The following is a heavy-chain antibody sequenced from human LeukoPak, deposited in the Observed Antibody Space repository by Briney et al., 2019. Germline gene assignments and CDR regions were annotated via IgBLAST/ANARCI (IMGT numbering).Heavy chain of an antibody. Sequence: SETPPLTCTVSGGSISSSNYYWGWIRQPPGKGLEWIGSIYYSGNTYYNSSLKRRVTISVDTSKNHFSLNLNSVTAADTAVYYCARHAYYDFVTGLFDPWGQGTLVTVSS. D-gene: IGHD3-3*01. J-gene: IGHJ5*02. CDR2: IYYSGNT. CDR3: ARHAYYDFVTGLFDP. CDR1: GGSISSSNYY. V-gene: IGHV4-39*01.